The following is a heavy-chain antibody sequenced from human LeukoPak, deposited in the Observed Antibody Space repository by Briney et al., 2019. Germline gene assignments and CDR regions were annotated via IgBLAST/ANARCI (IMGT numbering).Heavy chain of an antibody. V-gene: IGHV3-66*01. J-gene: IGHJ4*02. Sequence: ETLSLTCTVSGGSISSYYWSWVRQAPGKGLEWVSVIYSGGSTYYADSVKGRFTISRDNSKNTLYLQMNSLRAEDTAVYYCARDKKAQDYWGQGTLVTVSS. CDR2: IYSGGST. CDR3: ARDKKAQDY. D-gene: IGHD6-6*01. CDR1: GGSISSYY.